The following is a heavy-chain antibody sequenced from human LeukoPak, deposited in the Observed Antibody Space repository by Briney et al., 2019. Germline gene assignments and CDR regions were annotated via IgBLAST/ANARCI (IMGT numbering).Heavy chain of an antibody. J-gene: IGHJ5*02. CDR1: GFTFSSYS. V-gene: IGHV3-21*01. CDR3: ARGPYDIFGP. D-gene: IGHD3-9*01. Sequence: GGSLRLSCAASGFTFSSYSMNWGRQTPGRGLEWVSSISSGSSYIYYADSVKGRFTISRDNTKNSLYLQMNSLRAEDTAVYYCARGPYDIFGPWGQGTLVTVSS. CDR2: ISSGSSYI.